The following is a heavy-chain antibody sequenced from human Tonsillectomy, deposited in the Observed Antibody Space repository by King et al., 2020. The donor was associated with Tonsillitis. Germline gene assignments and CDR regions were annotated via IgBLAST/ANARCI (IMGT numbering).Heavy chain of an antibody. CDR1: TTYW. Sequence: TTYWIAWVRQMPGKGLEWMGIINPDDSNTKYSPSFQGQVTISVDQSISTSYLQWSSLKALDIAIYYCARRLKRAVVDMGRLVDPWGQGTLVIVSS. J-gene: IGHJ5*02. CDR3: ARRLKRAVVDMGRLVDP. CDR2: INPDDSNT. D-gene: IGHD2-15*01. V-gene: IGHV5-51*01.